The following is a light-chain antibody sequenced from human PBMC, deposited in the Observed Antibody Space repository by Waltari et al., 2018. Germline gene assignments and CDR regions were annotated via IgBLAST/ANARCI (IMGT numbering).Light chain of an antibody. V-gene: IGLV3-1*01. CDR2: QDD. CDR3: QASDHNSVF. J-gene: IGLJ2*01. Sequence: ELTQSPSVAVAPGQTASIPCSGCQLEKKYPPWYQQKRGQAATWLLYQDDHRPSGIPERLSGSNSGNTATLTISRTQGIDEADDYWQASDHNSVFLGGGTKLTAL. CDR1: QLEKKY.